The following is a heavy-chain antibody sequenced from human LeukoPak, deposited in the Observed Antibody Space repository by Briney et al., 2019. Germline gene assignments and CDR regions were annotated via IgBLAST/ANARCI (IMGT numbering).Heavy chain of an antibody. V-gene: IGHV3-74*01. CDR1: GFTFSSYA. J-gene: IGHJ4*02. Sequence: GRSLRLSCAASGFTFSSYAMHWVRQAPGKGLVWVSRINSDGSGTSYADSVKGRFTISRDNAKNTLYLQMNSLRAEDTAFYYCARDRDDSSAYYFDYWGQGTLVTVSS. CDR3: ARDRDDSSAYYFDY. CDR2: INSDGSGT. D-gene: IGHD3-22*01.